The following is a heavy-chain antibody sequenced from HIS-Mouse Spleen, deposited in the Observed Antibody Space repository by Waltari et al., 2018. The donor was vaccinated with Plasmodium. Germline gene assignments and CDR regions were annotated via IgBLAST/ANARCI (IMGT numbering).Heavy chain of an antibody. CDR3: ASSWYWYFDL. CDR2: IKQDGSEK. V-gene: IGHV3-7*01. D-gene: IGHD6-13*01. CDR1: GFPFGSYG. Sequence: EVQLVESGGGLVQPGGSLRLSCAASGFPFGSYGMSWVRQAQGKGLEWVANIKQDGSEKYYVDSVKGRFTISRDNAKNSLYLQMNSLRAEDTAVYYCASSWYWYFDLWGRGTLVTVSS. J-gene: IGHJ2*01.